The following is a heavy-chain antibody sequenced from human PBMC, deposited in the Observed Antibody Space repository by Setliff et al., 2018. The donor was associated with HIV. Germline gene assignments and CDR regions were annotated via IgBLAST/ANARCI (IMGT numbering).Heavy chain of an antibody. J-gene: IGHJ6*03. D-gene: IGHD6-19*01. V-gene: IGHV1-69*13. CDR1: GYTFTGYY. CDR3: ARDGPISSGWVVYYYYMDV. CDR2: IIPVFGKV. Sequence: SVKVSCKASGYTFTGYYMHWIRQAPGQGLEWMGGIIPVFGKVEYAQRFQGRVKITADESTSTAYMEMSSLRAEDTAVYYCARDGPISSGWVVYYYYMDVWGKGTTVTVSS.